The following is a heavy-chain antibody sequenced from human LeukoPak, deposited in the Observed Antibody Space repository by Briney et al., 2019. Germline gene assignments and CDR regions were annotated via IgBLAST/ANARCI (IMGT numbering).Heavy chain of an antibody. V-gene: IGHV4-61*02. CDR3: ARGPVNDILTGYPEHYFDY. J-gene: IGHJ4*02. D-gene: IGHD3-9*01. CDR1: GGSISSGSYY. CDR2: IYTSGST. Sequence: SETLSLTCTVSGGSISSGSYYWSWIRQPAGKGLEWIGRIYTSGSTNYNPSLKSRVTISVDTSKNQFSLKLSSVTAADTAVYYCARGPVNDILTGYPEHYFDYWGQGTLVTVSS.